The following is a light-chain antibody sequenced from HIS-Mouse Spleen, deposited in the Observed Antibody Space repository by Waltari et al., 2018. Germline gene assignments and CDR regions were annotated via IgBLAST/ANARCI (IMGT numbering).Light chain of an antibody. V-gene: IGLV2-23*01. J-gene: IGLJ3*02. CDR1: SSDVGSYNL. CDR2: EGS. CDR3: CSYAGSSTWV. Sequence: QSALTQPASVSGSPGQSITISCTGTSSDVGSYNLVSWYQQHPGKAPKLMVYEGSKRPSGVSNRFSGHKYGNTASLTISGLQAEDEADYYCCSYAGSSTWVFGGGTKLTVL.